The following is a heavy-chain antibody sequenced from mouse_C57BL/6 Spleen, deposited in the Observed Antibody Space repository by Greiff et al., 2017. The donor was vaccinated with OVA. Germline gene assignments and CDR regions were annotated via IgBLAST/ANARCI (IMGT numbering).Heavy chain of an antibody. J-gene: IGHJ4*01. CDR1: GFNIKDYY. CDR3: TTCIDSYGAMDY. CDR2: IDPEDGDT. V-gene: IGHV14-1*01. Sequence: VHVKQSGAELVRPGASVKLSCTASGFNIKDYYMHWVKQRPEQGLEWIGRIDPEDGDTEYAPKFQGKATMTADTSSNTAYLQLSSLTSEDTAVYYCTTCIDSYGAMDYWGQGTSVTVSS. D-gene: IGHD1-1*01.